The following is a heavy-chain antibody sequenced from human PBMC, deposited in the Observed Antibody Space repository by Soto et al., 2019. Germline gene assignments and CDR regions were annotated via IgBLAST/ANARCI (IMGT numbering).Heavy chain of an antibody. D-gene: IGHD6-13*01. CDR1: GGSFSGYY. V-gene: IGHV4-34*01. CDR3: ARTPQIAASVNYRDYYYYRMAV. Sequence: SETLSLTCAVYGGSFSGYYWSWIRQPPGKGLEWIGEINHSGSTNYNPSLKSRVTISVDTSKNQFSLKLSSVTAADTAVYYCARTPQIAASVNYRDYYYYRMAVSAQGTTVTGSS. J-gene: IGHJ6*02. CDR2: INHSGST.